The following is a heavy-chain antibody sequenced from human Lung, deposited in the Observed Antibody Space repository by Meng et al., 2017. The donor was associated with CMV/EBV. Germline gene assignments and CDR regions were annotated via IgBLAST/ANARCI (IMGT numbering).Heavy chain of an antibody. V-gene: IGHV1-69*05. J-gene: IGHJ4*02. Sequence: FSSYALGRVRQAPGQGLEWMGGIIPISATPNYPQKFQGRVTITTDESTTTAYMELSSLRSEDTGVYYCARGGPEAGGEMPTRGFDHWGPGTLVTVSS. CDR3: ARGGPEAGGEMPTRGFDH. D-gene: IGHD3-10*01. CDR2: IIPISATP. CDR1: FSSYA.